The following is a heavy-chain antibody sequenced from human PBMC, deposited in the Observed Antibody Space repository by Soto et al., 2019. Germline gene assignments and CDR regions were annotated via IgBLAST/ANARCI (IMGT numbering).Heavy chain of an antibody. CDR3: ARGDYYYDSSGYPYYFDY. V-gene: IGHV1-46*01. CDR1: GYTFTSYY. J-gene: IGHJ4*02. Sequence: ASVKVSCKASGYTFTSYYMHWVRQAPGQGLEWMGIINPSGGSTSYAQKFQGRVTMTRDTSTSTVYMELSSQRSEDTAVYYCARGDYYYDSSGYPYYFDYWGQGTMVAV. CDR2: INPSGGST. D-gene: IGHD3-22*01.